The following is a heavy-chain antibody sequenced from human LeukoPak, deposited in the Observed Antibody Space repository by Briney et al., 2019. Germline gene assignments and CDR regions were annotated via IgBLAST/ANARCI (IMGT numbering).Heavy chain of an antibody. V-gene: IGHV4-4*09. CDR1: GGSISSYY. CDR2: ISTGGST. CDR3: ARQGSREMASLI. J-gene: IGHJ4*02. Sequence: SETLSLTCTVSGGSISSYYWSWIRQPPGKGLEWIGYISTGGSTNYNPSLKSRVTMSVDAYKNQFSLNLSSVTAADTAVYYCARQGSREMASLIWGQGTLVTVSS. D-gene: IGHD5-24*01.